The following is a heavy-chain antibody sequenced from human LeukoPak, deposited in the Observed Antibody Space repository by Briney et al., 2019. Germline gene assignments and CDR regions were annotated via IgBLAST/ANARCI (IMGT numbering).Heavy chain of an antibody. V-gene: IGHV3-64D*09. J-gene: IGHJ1*01. D-gene: IGHD3-22*01. CDR3: VKGQRYYDSSGYYSIEYFQH. Sequence: GGSLRLSCSASGFTFSSYAMHWVRQAPGKGLEYVSAISNNGCSTYYADSVKGRFTISRDNSKNTLYLQMSSLRAEDTAVYYCVKGQRYYDSSGYYSIEYFQHWGQGTLVTVS. CDR2: ISNNGCST. CDR1: GFTFSSYA.